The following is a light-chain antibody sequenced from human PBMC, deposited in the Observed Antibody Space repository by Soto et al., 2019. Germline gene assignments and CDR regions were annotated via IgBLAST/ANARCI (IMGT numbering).Light chain of an antibody. CDR2: EVS. J-gene: IGLJ1*01. CDR1: SISGGGYHY. Sequence: QSVLTQPASASGSPGQASCVSCTGTSISGGGYHYVSWYQLLPGKAPKLILFEVSIRPSGVSYRFSGSKSGNTASLTISGLQAEDEADYFCSSYSISTAYLFGTGTKVPVL. V-gene: IGLV2-14*01. CDR3: SSYSISTAYL.